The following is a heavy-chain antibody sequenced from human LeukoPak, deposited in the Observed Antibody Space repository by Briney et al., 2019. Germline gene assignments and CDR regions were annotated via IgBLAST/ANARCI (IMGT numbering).Heavy chain of an antibody. CDR2: IYSGGST. CDR3: AKDSSRDIVVVPAANYFDY. D-gene: IGHD2-2*01. V-gene: IGHV3-53*05. Sequence: PGGSLRLSCAASGFTVHSNYMSWVRQAPGKGLEWVSVIYSGGSTYYADSVKGRFTISRDNSKNTLYLQMNSLRAEDTAVYYCAKDSSRDIVVVPAANYFDYWGQGTLVTVSS. J-gene: IGHJ4*02. CDR1: GFTVHSNY.